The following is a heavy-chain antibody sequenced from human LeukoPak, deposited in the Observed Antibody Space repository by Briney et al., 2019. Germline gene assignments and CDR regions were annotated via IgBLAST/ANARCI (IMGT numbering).Heavy chain of an antibody. D-gene: IGHD2-21*01. CDR1: GHTLTEIS. CDR3: ATDLTSTSYCGGDCSPDY. Sequence: ASVKVSCKASGHTLTEISMHWVRQAPGKGLEWMGGFDPEDGETIYAQKFQGRVTMTEDTSTDTAYMELSSLRSEDTAVYYCATDLTSTSYCGGDCSPDYWGQGTLVTVSS. J-gene: IGHJ4*02. V-gene: IGHV1-24*01. CDR2: FDPEDGET.